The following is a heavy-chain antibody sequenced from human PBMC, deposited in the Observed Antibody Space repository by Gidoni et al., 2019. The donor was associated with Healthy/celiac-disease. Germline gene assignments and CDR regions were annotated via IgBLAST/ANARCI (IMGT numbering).Heavy chain of an antibody. CDR3: ARDFSGSGWFDP. CDR1: GGSISSGSYY. CDR2: IYTSGST. V-gene: IGHV4-61*02. D-gene: IGHD3-3*01. J-gene: IGHJ5*02. Sequence: QVQLQESGPGLVTPSQTLSITCTVSGGSISSGSYYWSWSRQPAGKGLEWIGRIYTSGSTNYNPSLTSRVTISVDTSKNQFSLKLSSVTAADTAVYYCARDFSGSGWFDPWGQGTLVTVSS.